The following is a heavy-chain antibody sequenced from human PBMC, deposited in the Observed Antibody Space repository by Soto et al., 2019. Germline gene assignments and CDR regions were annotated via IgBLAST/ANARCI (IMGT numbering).Heavy chain of an antibody. CDR2: IYYSGST. CDR1: GGSISSGGYY. CDR3: ARMSGLEYDFWSGYPPRAYYYYGIDV. D-gene: IGHD3-3*01. J-gene: IGHJ6*01. Sequence: SETLSLTCTVSGGSISSGGYYWSWIRQHPGKGLEWIGYIYYSGSTYYNPSLKSRVTISVDTSKNQFSLKLSSVTAADTAVYYCARMSGLEYDFWSGYPPRAYYYYGIDV. V-gene: IGHV4-31*03.